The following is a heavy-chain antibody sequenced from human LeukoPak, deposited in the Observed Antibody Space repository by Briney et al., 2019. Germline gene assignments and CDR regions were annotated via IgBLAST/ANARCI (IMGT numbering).Heavy chain of an antibody. V-gene: IGHV1-24*01. J-gene: IGHJ5*02. D-gene: IGHD5-12*01. Sequence: ASVEVSCKVSGYTLTELSMHWVRQAPGKGLEWMGGFDPEDGGTIYAQKFQGRVTMTEDTSTDTAYMELSSLRSEDTAVYYCATWWLRLGNWFDPWGQGTLVTVSS. CDR1: GYTLTELS. CDR3: ATWWLRLGNWFDP. CDR2: FDPEDGGT.